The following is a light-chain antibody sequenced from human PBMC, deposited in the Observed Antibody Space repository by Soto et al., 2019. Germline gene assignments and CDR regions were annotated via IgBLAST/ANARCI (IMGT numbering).Light chain of an antibody. Sequence: DIVMTQSPDSLAVSLGESATIHCKSSQSVLYSAKNKNYLAWYQQRPGQAPRLLIFWASTRESGVPDRFSGSGSGTDFTLTISSLQAEDVAVYYCQQYYTTPLTFGGGTKVDIK. CDR1: QSVLYSAKNKNY. CDR3: QQYYTTPLT. CDR2: WAS. V-gene: IGKV4-1*01. J-gene: IGKJ4*01.